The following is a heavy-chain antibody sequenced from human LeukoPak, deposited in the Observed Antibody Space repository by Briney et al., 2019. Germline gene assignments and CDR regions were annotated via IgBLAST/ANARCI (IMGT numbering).Heavy chain of an antibody. Sequence: ASVKVSFKASGYTFTTYGITWVRQAPGQGLEWMGWISSYNGNSDYAQNFQGRVSMTTDTSTTTAYMELRNLRSDDTAVYYCARAFPMGYNTACYYYMDVWGKGTTVTVSS. J-gene: IGHJ6*03. CDR2: ISSYNGNS. V-gene: IGHV1-18*01. CDR3: ARAFPMGYNTACYYYMDV. D-gene: IGHD2-8*02. CDR1: GYTFTTYG.